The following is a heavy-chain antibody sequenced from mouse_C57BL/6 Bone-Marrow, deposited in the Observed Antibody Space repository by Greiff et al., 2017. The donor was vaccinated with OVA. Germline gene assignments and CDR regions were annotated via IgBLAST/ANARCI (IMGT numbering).Heavy chain of an antibody. CDR1: GYTFTEYT. V-gene: IGHV1-62-2*01. D-gene: IGHD2-3*01. Sequence: VKLMESGAELVKPGASVKLSCKASGYTFTEYTIHWVKQRSGQGLEWIGWFYPGSGSIKYNEKFKDKATLTADKSSSTVYMELSRLTSEDSAVYFCARHEFDGFHFDYWGQGTTLTVSS. J-gene: IGHJ2*01. CDR2: FYPGSGSI. CDR3: ARHEFDGFHFDY.